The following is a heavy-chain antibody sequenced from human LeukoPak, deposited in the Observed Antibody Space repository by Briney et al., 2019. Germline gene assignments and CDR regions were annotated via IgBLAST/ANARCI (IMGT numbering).Heavy chain of an antibody. CDR2: ISAYNGNT. V-gene: IGHV1-18*01. Sequence: GASVKVSCKASGYTFTTYGITWVRQAPGQGLEWMGWISAYNGNTNFAQKVQGRVTMTTDTSTRTAYMELRSLRSDDTAVYYCARDADRNYGLGEIDNWGQGTLVTVSS. CDR1: GYTFTTYG. CDR3: ARDADRNYGLGEIDN. D-gene: IGHD3-10*01. J-gene: IGHJ4*02.